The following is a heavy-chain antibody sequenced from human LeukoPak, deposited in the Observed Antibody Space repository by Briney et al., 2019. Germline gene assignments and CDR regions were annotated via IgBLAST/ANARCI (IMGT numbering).Heavy chain of an antibody. V-gene: IGHV3-23*01. J-gene: IGHJ4*02. CDR2: ISAGGGST. D-gene: IGHD6-13*01. CDR1: GLTFSDYS. CDR3: AKDAAGPEY. Sequence: GGSLRLSCAASGLTFSDYSMTWVRQAPGKGLFWDSGISAGGGSTYYADSVKGRFTMSRDNSRNTLYLQMNSLRAEDTAVYYCAKDAAGPEYWGQGTLVTVSS.